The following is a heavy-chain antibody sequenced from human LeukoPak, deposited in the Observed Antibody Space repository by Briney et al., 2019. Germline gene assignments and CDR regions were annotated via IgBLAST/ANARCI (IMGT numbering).Heavy chain of an antibody. CDR1: GYTFTGYY. V-gene: IGHV1-2*02. D-gene: IGHD3-22*01. CDR2: INPNSGGT. J-gene: IGHJ3*01. Sequence: ASVKVSCKASGYTFTGYYMHWVRQAPGQGLEWMGWINPNSGGTNYAQKFQGRVTMTRDTSISTAYMELSRLRSDDTDVYYCARDIYYDSSGYMYWGQGTMVTVSS. CDR3: ARDIYYDSSGYMY.